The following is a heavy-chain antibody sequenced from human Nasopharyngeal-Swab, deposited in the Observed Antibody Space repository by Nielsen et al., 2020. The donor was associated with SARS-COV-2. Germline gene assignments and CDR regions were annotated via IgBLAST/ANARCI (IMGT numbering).Heavy chain of an antibody. D-gene: IGHD6-19*01. Sequence: SLKISCAASGFTFDDYAMHWVRQAPGKGLEWVSGISWNSGSIGYADSVKGRFTISRDNAKNSLYLQMNSLRAEDTALHYCAKASNPAVAGDFDYWGQGTLVTVSS. CDR1: GFTFDDYA. CDR2: ISWNSGSI. J-gene: IGHJ4*02. V-gene: IGHV3-9*01. CDR3: AKASNPAVAGDFDY.